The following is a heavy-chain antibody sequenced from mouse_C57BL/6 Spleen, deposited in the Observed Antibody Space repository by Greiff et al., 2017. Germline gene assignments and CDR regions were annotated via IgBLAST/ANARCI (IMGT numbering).Heavy chain of an antibody. CDR1: GFSFNTYA. Sequence: GGGLVQPKGSLKLSCAASGFSFNTYALNWVRQAPGKGLEWVARIRSKSNNYATYYADSVKDRFTISRDDSESMRYLQMNNLKTEDTAMYYCVRHGHAYWGQGTLVTVDA. CDR3: VRHGHAY. CDR2: IRSKSNNYAT. J-gene: IGHJ3*01. V-gene: IGHV10-1*01.